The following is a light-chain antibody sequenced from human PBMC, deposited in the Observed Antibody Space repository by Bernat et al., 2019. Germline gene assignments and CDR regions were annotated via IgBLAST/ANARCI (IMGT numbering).Light chain of an antibody. J-gene: IGLJ3*02. Sequence: QSVVTQPPSASGTPGQRVTISCSGSSSNIGSNYVYWYQQVPGTAPKLLIYSNNQRPSGVPDRFSGSKSGTSASLAISGLRSEDEADYYCAAWDASLTGRVFGGGTKLTVL. CDR3: AAWDASLTGRV. CDR1: SSNIGSNY. V-gene: IGLV1-47*02. CDR2: SNN.